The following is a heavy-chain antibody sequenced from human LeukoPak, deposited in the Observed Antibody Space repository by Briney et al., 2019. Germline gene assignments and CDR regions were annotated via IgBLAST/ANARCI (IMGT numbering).Heavy chain of an antibody. Sequence: GRSLRTSCAASGLTFTISALHLVRQGQGPGLALVSVTSYDGSNKYYADSVKGRFTISRDNSKNTLYLQMNSLRAEDTAVYYCARGRTTPDFWSGYYGDVYFDYWGQGTLVTVSS. V-gene: IGHV3-30-3*01. D-gene: IGHD3-3*01. CDR1: GLTFTISA. CDR3: ARGRTTPDFWSGYYGDVYFDY. J-gene: IGHJ4*02. CDR2: TSYDGSNK.